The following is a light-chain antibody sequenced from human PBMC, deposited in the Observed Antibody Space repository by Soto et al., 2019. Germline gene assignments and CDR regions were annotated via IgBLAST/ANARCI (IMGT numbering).Light chain of an antibody. V-gene: IGKV3-15*01. CDR2: GAS. J-gene: IGKJ1*01. Sequence: EIVLTQSPASLSVSPGERATLSCRASQSVRSNLAWYQQKPGQAPRLLIYGASTRATGIPARFSGSGPGTDFTLTISRLEPEDFAVYYCQQYGTSLGTFGQGTK. CDR1: QSVRSN. CDR3: QQYGTSLGT.